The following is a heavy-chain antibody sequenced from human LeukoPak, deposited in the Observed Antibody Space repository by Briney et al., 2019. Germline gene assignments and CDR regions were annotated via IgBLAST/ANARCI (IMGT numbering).Heavy chain of an antibody. J-gene: IGHJ4*02. D-gene: IGHD5-12*01. V-gene: IGHV3-7*01. Sequence: RSGGSLRLSRAASGFTFSSYWMSWVRQAPGRGLEWVANIKQDGSEEYCVDSLKGRFTISRDNAKNSLFLQMNSLRAEDTAVYYCARRGVASSCDYWGQGTLVTVSS. CDR2: IKQDGSEE. CDR1: GFTFSSYW. CDR3: ARRGVASSCDY.